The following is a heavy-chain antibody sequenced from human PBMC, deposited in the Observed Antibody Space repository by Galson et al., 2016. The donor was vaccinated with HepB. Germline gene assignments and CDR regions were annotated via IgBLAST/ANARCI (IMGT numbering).Heavy chain of an antibody. Sequence: SLRLSCAASGFTVSNNYMSWVRQALGKGLEWVSLIYSGGSTSYADSVKGRFTISRDHFKNTLYLQMNSLRAEDTAVYFCTCGRSPGAYWGQGTLVTVSS. D-gene: IGHD3-16*02. CDR3: TCGRSPGAY. CDR1: GFTVSNNY. CDR2: IYSGGST. J-gene: IGHJ4*02. V-gene: IGHV3-53*01.